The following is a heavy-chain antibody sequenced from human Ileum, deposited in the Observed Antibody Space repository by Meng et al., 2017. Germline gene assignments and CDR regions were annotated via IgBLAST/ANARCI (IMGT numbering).Heavy chain of an antibody. CDR1: GASISSGNW. CDR3: ARHIGVPGTRGFDY. J-gene: IGHJ4*02. V-gene: IGHV4-4*02. D-gene: IGHD6-19*01. CDR2: MYHSGTT. Sequence: QVQLEESGPGLVQPSDTLSLTFSVSGASISSGNWWSWVRQSPGKGLEWIGEMYHSGTTNYNPSLKSRVTISLDTSKNQLSLKLTSVTAADTAVYYCARHIGVPGTRGFDYWGQGTLVTVSS.